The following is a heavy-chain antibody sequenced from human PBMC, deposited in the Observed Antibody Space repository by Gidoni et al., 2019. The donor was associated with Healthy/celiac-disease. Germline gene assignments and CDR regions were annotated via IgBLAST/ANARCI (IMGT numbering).Heavy chain of an antibody. D-gene: IGHD1-26*01. Sequence: QLQLQESGPGLVKPSETLSLTCTVSGDSISSSSYYWGWIRQPPGKGLEWIGSIYYSGSTYYNPSLKSRVTISVDTSKNQFSLKLSSVTAADTAVYYCARGEGIVGATRFDYWGQGTLVTVSS. CDR3: ARGEGIVGATRFDY. CDR2: IYYSGST. V-gene: IGHV4-39*01. J-gene: IGHJ4*02. CDR1: GDSISSSSYY.